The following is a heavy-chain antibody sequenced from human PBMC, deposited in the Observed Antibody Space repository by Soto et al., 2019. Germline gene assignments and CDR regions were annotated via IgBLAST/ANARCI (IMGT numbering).Heavy chain of an antibody. CDR2: INPSGGST. CDR1: GYTFTSYY. CDR3: ARELTQYCSGGSCYSPGAFDI. V-gene: IGHV1-46*01. J-gene: IGHJ3*02. Sequence: ASVKVSCKASGYTFTSYYIHWVRQAPGQGLESMGIINPSGGSTSYAQKFQGRVTMTRDTSTSTVYMELSSLRSEDTAVYYCARELTQYCSGGSCYSPGAFDIWGQGTMVTVSS. D-gene: IGHD2-15*01.